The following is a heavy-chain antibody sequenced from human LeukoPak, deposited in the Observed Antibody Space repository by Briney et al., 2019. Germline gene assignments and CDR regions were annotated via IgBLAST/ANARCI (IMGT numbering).Heavy chain of an antibody. CDR1: GFTFSSYG. D-gene: IGHD6-13*01. V-gene: IGHV3-33*01. CDR2: IWYDGSNK. CDR3: ARDQPIAAAGSIYGMDD. Sequence: GRSLRLSCAASGFTFSSYGMHWVRQAPGKGLEWVAVIWYDGSNKYYADSVKGRFTISRDNSKNTLYLQMNSLRAEDTAVYYCARDQPIAAAGSIYGMDDWGQGTTVTVSS. J-gene: IGHJ6*02.